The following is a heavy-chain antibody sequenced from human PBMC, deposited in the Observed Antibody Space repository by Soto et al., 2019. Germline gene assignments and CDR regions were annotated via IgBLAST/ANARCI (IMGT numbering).Heavy chain of an antibody. D-gene: IGHD2-2*01. CDR1: GGSVSSGSYY. V-gene: IGHV4-61*01. J-gene: IGHJ3*02. Sequence: QVQLQESGPGLVKPSETLSLTCTVSGGSVSSGSYYWSWIRQPPGKGLEWIGYIYYSGSTNYNPSLKSRFTISVDTSKNQFSLKLSSVTAADTAVYYCARDIVVVPAATDAFDIWGQGTMVTVSS. CDR3: ARDIVVVPAATDAFDI. CDR2: IYYSGST.